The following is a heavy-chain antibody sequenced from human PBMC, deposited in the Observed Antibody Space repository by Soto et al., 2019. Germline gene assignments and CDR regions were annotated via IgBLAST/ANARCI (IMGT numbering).Heavy chain of an antibody. D-gene: IGHD6-19*01. CDR3: ARDLSSSGWYTGYFQH. CDR2: ISSSSSTI. CDR1: GFTFSSYS. Sequence: GGSLRLSCAASGFTFSSYSMNWVRQAPGKGLEWVSYISSSSSTIYYADSVKGRFTISRDNAKNSLYLQMNSLRDEDTAVYYCARDLSSSGWYTGYFQHWGQGTLVTVSS. J-gene: IGHJ1*01. V-gene: IGHV3-48*02.